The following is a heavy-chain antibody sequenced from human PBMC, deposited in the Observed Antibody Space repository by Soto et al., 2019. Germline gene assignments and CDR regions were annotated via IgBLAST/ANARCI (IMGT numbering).Heavy chain of an antibody. CDR3: AKVGYNWNDFDY. V-gene: IGHV3-23*01. Sequence: GGSLRLSCAASGFTFSSYAMSWVRQAPGKGLEWVPAFRGSGGRTYYADSVKGRFTISRDNSKNTLYLQMNSVRAEDTAVYYCAKVGYNWNDFDYWGQGTLVTVSS. CDR2: FRGSGGRT. J-gene: IGHJ4*02. CDR1: GFTFSSYA. D-gene: IGHD1-1*01.